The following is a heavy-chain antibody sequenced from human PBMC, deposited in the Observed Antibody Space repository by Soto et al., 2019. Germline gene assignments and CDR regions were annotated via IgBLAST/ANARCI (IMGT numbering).Heavy chain of an antibody. J-gene: IGHJ6*03. CDR1: GDSVSSNSAA. V-gene: IGHV6-1*01. CDR2: AYYRSQWYY. CDR3: GFGELLFYYYYYMDV. D-gene: IGHD3-10*01. Sequence: PSQTLSLTCAISGDSVSSNSAAWNWIRQSPSRGLEWLGRAYYRSQWYYDSAVSVRSRITVIPDTSKNQFSLQLNSVTPEDTAVNYGGFGELLFYYYYYMDVWGKGTTVTVSS.